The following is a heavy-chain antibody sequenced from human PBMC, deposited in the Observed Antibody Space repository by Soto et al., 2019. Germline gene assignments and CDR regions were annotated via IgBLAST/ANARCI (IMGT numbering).Heavy chain of an antibody. CDR1: GGSISSSSYY. Sequence: SETLSLTCTVSGGSISSSSYYWGWIRQPPGKGLEWIGSIYYSGSTYYNPSLKSRVTISVDTSKNQFSLKLTSVTAADTAVYYCASALYCSGGSCSFDPWGQGTLVTVSS. D-gene: IGHD2-15*01. J-gene: IGHJ5*02. V-gene: IGHV4-39*07. CDR3: ASALYCSGGSCSFDP. CDR2: IYYSGST.